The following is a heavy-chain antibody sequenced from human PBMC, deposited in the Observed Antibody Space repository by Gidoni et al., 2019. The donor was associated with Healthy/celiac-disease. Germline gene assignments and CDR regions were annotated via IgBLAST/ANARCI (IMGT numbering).Heavy chain of an antibody. D-gene: IGHD6-13*01. CDR3: ARDYSSSWYFAFDI. CDR1: GYTFTGYY. V-gene: IGHV1-2*06. Sequence: QVQLVQSGAEVNKPGASVTVSCKASGYTFTGYYMHWVRQAPGQGLEWMGRINPNSGGTNYAQKFQGRVTMTRDTSISTAYMELSRLRSDDTAVYYCARDYSSSWYFAFDIWGQGTMVTVSS. CDR2: INPNSGGT. J-gene: IGHJ3*02.